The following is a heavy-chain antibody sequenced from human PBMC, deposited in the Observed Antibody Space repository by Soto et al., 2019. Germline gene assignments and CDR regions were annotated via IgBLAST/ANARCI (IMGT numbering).Heavy chain of an antibody. D-gene: IGHD3-22*01. CDR1: GGSISGYF. Sequence: PSETLSLTCTVSGGSISGYFWSWIRQPAGKGLDWIGRIYSSGSTNYNPSLNSRITMSVDTSKNQFSLKLSSVSAADTAVYYCARAYDSNGNHAFDIWGQGTLVPVS. CDR3: ARAYDSNGNHAFDI. CDR2: IYSSGST. V-gene: IGHV4-4*07. J-gene: IGHJ3*02.